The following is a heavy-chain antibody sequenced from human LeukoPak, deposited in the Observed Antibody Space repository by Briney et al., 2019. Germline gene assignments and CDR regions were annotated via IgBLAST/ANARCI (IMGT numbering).Heavy chain of an antibody. CDR1: GGSFSGYY. V-gene: IGHV4-34*01. J-gene: IGHJ4*02. D-gene: IGHD3-22*01. CDR3: VTYYFDSSGPKKTY. Sequence: SETLSLTCAVYGGSFSGYYWSWIRQPPGKGLEWIGEINHSGSTNYNPSLKSRVTIPVDTSKKQFSLKLSSVTAADTAVYYCVTYYFDSSGPKKTYWGQGTLVTVSS. CDR2: INHSGST.